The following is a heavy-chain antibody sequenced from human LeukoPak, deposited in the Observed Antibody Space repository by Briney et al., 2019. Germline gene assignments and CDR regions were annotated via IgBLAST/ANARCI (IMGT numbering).Heavy chain of an antibody. V-gene: IGHV4-39*07. CDR2: IYYSGST. CDR1: GGSISSSSYY. J-gene: IGHJ4*02. D-gene: IGHD1-26*01. CDR3: ASAWEPSSFDY. Sequence: SETLSLTCTVSGGSISSSSYYWGWIRQPPGKGLEWIGSIYYSGSTNYNPSLKSRVTISVDTSKNQFSLKLSSVTAADTAVYYCASAWEPSSFDYWGQGTLVTVSS.